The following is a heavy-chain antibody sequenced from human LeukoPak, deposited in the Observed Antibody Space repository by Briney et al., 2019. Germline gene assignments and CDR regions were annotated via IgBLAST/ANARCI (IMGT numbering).Heavy chain of an antibody. CDR1: GFTFSSYA. J-gene: IGHJ4*02. V-gene: IGHV3-30-3*01. Sequence: GGSLRLSCAASGFTFSSYAMHWVRQAPGKGLEWVAVISYDGSNKYYADSVKGRFTISRDNSKNTLYLQMNSLRAEDTAVYYCAREDFYGDSPFDYWGQGTLVTISS. CDR3: AREDFYGDSPFDY. D-gene: IGHD4-17*01. CDR2: ISYDGSNK.